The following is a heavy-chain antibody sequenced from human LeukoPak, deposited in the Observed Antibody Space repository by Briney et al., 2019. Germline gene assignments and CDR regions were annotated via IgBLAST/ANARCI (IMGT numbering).Heavy chain of an antibody. V-gene: IGHV3-20*04. CDR2: INWNGGST. Sequence: GGSLRLSCAASGFTFSSYGMTWVRQAPGKGLEWVSPINWNGGSTGYADSVKGRFTISRDNAKNSLHLQMNSLRAEDTALYFCARDGSGSYSGYWGQGTLVTVSS. CDR1: GFTFSSYG. CDR3: ARDGSGSYSGY. D-gene: IGHD3-10*01. J-gene: IGHJ4*02.